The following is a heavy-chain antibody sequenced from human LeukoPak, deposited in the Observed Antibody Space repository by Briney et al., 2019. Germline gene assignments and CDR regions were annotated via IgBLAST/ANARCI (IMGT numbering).Heavy chain of an antibody. CDR2: ISGGGGST. V-gene: IGHV3-23*01. Sequence: PGGSLRLSCAASGFTFSTYAMSWVRQAPGKGLEWVSAISGGGGSTNYADSVKGRVTASRDNSKSTLYLQMNSLRAEDTAVYYCAKSSYYDSSGYYREYYFDYWGQGTLVTVSS. CDR3: AKSSYYDSSGYYREYYFDY. D-gene: IGHD3-22*01. J-gene: IGHJ4*02. CDR1: GFTFSTYA.